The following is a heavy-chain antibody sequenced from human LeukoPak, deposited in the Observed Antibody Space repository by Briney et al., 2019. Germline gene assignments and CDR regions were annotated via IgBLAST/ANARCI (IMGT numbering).Heavy chain of an antibody. CDR1: GFTFSSYA. J-gene: IGHJ4*02. CDR3: AKDQIAAAGKVRYFDY. Sequence: GGLRLSCAASGFTFSSYAMGWVRQAPGEGLEWVSTINNRGTSTYYADSVKGRFTISRDNSKNTLYLQMNSLRAEDTAVYYCAKDQIAAAGKVRYFDYWGQGTLVTVSS. D-gene: IGHD6-13*01. V-gene: IGHV3-23*01. CDR2: INNRGTST.